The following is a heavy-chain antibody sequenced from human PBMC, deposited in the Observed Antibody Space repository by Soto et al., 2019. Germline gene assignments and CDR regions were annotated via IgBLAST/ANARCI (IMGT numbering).Heavy chain of an antibody. J-gene: IGHJ4*02. V-gene: IGHV3-23*01. CDR2: ISSDGDST. D-gene: IGHD3-9*01. CDR1: GFTFSTYA. Sequence: GGSLRLSCAASGFTFSTYALNWVRQSPGKGLEWVSTISSDGDSTYYVDSVKGRFTVSRDNSKNTMYLQMNSLRAEDTALYFCARDPSTGNADYWGQGTLVTVSS. CDR3: ARDPSTGNADY.